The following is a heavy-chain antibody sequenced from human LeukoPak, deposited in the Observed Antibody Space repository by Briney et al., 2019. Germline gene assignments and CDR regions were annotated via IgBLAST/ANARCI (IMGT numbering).Heavy chain of an antibody. CDR2: IGTDGYS. CDR1: GFTFSTYE. CDR3: ARGTIGGNPASAY. D-gene: IGHD4-23*01. V-gene: IGHV3-21*06. Sequence: AGSLRLSCAASGFTFSTYEVNWVRQAPRKGLGWVSSIGTDGYSYSAVSVKSRFTISRDNAKSTLYLQMDSLTVEDTALYYCARGTIGGNPASAYWGQGTLVTVSS. J-gene: IGHJ4*02.